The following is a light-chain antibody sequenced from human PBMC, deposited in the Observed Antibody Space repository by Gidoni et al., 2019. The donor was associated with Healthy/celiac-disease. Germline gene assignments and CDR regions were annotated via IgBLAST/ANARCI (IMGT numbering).Light chain of an antibody. V-gene: IGKV3-20*01. CDR3: QQYGSSPLFT. Sequence: EIVLTQSPGPLSLSPGERATLSCRASQSVSSSYLAWYQQKPGQAPRLLIYGASSRATGIPDRFSGSGSGTDFPLTISRLEPEDFAVYYCQQYGSSPLFTFGPGTKVDI. CDR1: QSVSSSY. J-gene: IGKJ3*01. CDR2: GAS.